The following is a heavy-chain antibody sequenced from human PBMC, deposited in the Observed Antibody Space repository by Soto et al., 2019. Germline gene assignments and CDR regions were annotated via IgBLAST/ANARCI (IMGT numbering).Heavy chain of an antibody. CDR1: GFSLSTSGVG. D-gene: IGHD2-15*01. CDR3: AHRRVVPAKGNNWFDT. Sequence: QITLKESGPTLVKPTQTLTLTCTFSGFSLSTSGVGVGWIRQPPGKALEWLAFIYWDDDKRYSPSLKSRLTITQDTSKNQVVLTMTNMDPVDTATYYWAHRRVVPAKGNNWFDTWGQGTLVIVSS. J-gene: IGHJ5*02. CDR2: IYWDDDK. V-gene: IGHV2-5*02.